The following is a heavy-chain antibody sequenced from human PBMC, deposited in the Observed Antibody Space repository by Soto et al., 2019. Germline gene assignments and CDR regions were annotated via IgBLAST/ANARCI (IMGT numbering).Heavy chain of an antibody. D-gene: IGHD3-10*01. Sequence: PGASLRLSCAASGFTFSRYEMNWVRQAPGKGLEWISYIHSSGTTIYYADSVKGRFTISRDNAKNSLCLQMNSLSAEDTAVYYCATRSGGGGAFDFWGQGTMVTVSS. J-gene: IGHJ3*01. CDR3: ATRSGGGGAFDF. CDR1: GFTFSRYE. CDR2: IHSSGTTI. V-gene: IGHV3-48*03.